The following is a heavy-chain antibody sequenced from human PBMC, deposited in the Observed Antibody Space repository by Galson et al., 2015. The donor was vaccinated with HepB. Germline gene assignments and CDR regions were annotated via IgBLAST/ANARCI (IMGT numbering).Heavy chain of an antibody. J-gene: IGHJ6*02. Sequence: LRLSCAASGFTFSNYGMTWVRQSPGKGLEWVSAIDSSGGSTYYADSVKGRFTISRDNSKNTLYLQMNSLRAEDTAVYFCAKVTIAMAGSKSGMDVWGQGTTVTVSS. V-gene: IGHV3-23*01. CDR2: IDSSGGST. D-gene: IGHD6-19*01. CDR3: AKVTIAMAGSKSGMDV. CDR1: GFTFSNYG.